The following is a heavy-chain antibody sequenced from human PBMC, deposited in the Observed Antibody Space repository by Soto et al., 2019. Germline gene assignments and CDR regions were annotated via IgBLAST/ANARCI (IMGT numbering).Heavy chain of an antibody. J-gene: IGHJ6*01. D-gene: IGHD5-12*01. CDR2: INPNSGGT. Sequence: QVQLVQSGAEVKKPGASVKVSCKASGYTFTGYYMHWVRQAPGQGLEWMGWINPNSGGTNYAQKFQGRVTMTRDTSISTAYMELSRLRSDDTAVYYCASAVGGYDYPRSDYYYYGMDVXGXXTXXXVSS. V-gene: IGHV1-2*02. CDR1: GYTFTGYY. CDR3: ASAVGGYDYPRSDYYYYGMDV.